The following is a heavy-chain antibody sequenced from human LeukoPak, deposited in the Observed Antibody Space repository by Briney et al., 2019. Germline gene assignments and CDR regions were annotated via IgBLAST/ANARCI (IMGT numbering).Heavy chain of an antibody. D-gene: IGHD3-3*01. CDR2: IYYSGST. V-gene: IGHV4-31*03. CDR1: GGSISSGGYY. Sequence: SETLSLTCTVSGGSISSGGYYWSWIRQHPGKGLEWLGYIYYSGSTYYNPSLKSRVTISVDTSKNQFSLKLSSVIAADTAVYYCARSRESFGVIIPSWFDPWGQGFLVTVSS. CDR3: ARSRESFGVIIPSWFDP. J-gene: IGHJ5*02.